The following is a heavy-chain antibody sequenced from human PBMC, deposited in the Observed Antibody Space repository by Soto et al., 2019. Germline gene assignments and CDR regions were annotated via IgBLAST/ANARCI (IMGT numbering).Heavy chain of an antibody. CDR1: GFTFSTYS. CDR2: ISSTSTYI. V-gene: IGHV3-21*01. Sequence: EVQLVESGGGLVKPGGSLRLSCAASGFTFSTYSLSWVRQAPGKGLEWVSSISSTSTYIDYADSVKGRFTISRDNAKNSLYLQMNSLRVEDTAVYYCARAPPYCSGGSCHASDYWGQGALVTVSS. J-gene: IGHJ4*02. D-gene: IGHD2-15*01. CDR3: ARAPPYCSGGSCHASDY.